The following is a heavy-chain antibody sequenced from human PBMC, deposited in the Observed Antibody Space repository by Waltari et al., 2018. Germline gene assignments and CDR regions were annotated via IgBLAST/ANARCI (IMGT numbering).Heavy chain of an antibody. CDR1: GFSFSTHW. J-gene: IGHJ5*02. CDR2: IRADRTYP. V-gene: IGHV3-74*01. CDR3: AKGIDP. Sequence: EVQLEESGGGSVQPGGSLRLSCAASGFSFSTHWMHWVRQAPGKGLVWVAGIRADRTYPNYAGSLRGRFTISRDNAKNTLYLPMNSLGVQDTAVYYWAKGIDPRGRGTLVAVSS.